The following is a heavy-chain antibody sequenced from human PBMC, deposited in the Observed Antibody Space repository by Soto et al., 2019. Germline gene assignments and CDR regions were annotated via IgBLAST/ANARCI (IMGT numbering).Heavy chain of an antibody. Sequence: QVQLVQSGAEVKKPGASVKVSCKASGYTFNNFGISWVRQAPGQGLEWMGWITPYNGDRIYTQKLQGRVTMTADTSTSTAFLELRSLRPDDTAGYYCARGGTTIEFYWGQGPRVTFSS. V-gene: IGHV1-18*01. CDR2: ITPYNGDR. CDR1: GYTFNNFG. J-gene: IGHJ4*02. D-gene: IGHD1-1*01. CDR3: ARGGTTIEFY.